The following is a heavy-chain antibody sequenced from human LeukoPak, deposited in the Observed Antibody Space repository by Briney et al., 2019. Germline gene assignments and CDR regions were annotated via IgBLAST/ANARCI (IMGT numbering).Heavy chain of an antibody. V-gene: IGHV3-23*01. J-gene: IGHJ4*02. CDR3: ARGIYPIAAAGTEFDY. Sequence: GGSLRLSCTASGFTFTNYAMTWVRQAPGKGLEWVSGISGSGYNTYYIDSVKGRFTISRDNSKSTVYMEMNSLRAEDTDVYYCARGIYPIAAAGTEFDYWGQGTLVTVSS. D-gene: IGHD6-13*01. CDR1: GFTFTNYA. CDR2: ISGSGYNT.